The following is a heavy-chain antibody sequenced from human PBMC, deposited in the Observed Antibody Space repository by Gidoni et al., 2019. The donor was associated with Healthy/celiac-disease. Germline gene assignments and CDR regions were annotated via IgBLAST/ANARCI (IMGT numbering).Heavy chain of an antibody. CDR3: AKDSSTWFLDY. CDR1: GFTFDDYT. J-gene: IGHJ4*02. CDR2: ISWDGGST. Sequence: EVQLVESGGVVVQPGGSLRLSCAASGFTFDDYTMHWVRQAPGKGLEWVSLISWDGGSTFYADSVKGRFTISRDNSKNSLYLQMNSLRTEDTALYYCAKDSSTWFLDYWGQGSLVTVSS. V-gene: IGHV3-43*01. D-gene: IGHD6-13*01.